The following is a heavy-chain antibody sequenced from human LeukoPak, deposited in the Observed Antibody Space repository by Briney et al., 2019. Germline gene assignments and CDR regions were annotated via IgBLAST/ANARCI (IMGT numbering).Heavy chain of an antibody. CDR1: GYTLTELS. Sequence: ASVKVSCKVSGYTLTELSMHWVRQAPGKGLEWMGGFDPEDGETIYEQKFQGRVTMTEDTSTDTAYMELSSLRSEDTAVYYCATDLFSYGGNSRDWGQGTLVTVSS. CDR2: FDPEDGET. CDR3: ATDLFSYGGNSRD. D-gene: IGHD4-23*01. J-gene: IGHJ4*02. V-gene: IGHV1-24*01.